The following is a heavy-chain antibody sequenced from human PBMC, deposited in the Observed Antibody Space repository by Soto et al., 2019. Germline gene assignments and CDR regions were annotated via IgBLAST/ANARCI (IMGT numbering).Heavy chain of an antibody. CDR2: IIPILGIA. J-gene: IGHJ4*02. Sequence: QVQLVQSGAEVKKPGSSVKVSCKASGGTFSSYTISWVRQAPGQGLEWMGRIIPILGIANYAQKFQGRVRLTAYKSTSTAYMELSSLRSEDTAVYYCASDGGTMVRGYGYWGQGTLVTVSS. CDR3: ASDGGTMVRGYGY. D-gene: IGHD3-10*01. V-gene: IGHV1-69*02. CDR1: GGTFSSYT.